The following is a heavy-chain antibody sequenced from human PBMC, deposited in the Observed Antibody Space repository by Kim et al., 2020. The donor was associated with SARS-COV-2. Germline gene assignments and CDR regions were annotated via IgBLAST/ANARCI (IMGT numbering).Heavy chain of an antibody. V-gene: IGHV3-15*01. J-gene: IGHJ4*02. D-gene: IGHD1-26*01. Sequence: YAGPVKGGYTISRDDSKNTLYLQMTSLKTGDTAVYYCTTDQKWEPPDYWGQGTLVTVSS. CDR3: TTDQKWEPPDY.